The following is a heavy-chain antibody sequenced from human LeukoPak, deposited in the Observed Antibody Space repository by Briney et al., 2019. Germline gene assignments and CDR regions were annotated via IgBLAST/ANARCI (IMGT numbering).Heavy chain of an antibody. CDR2: SSSGGGST. J-gene: IGHJ4*02. V-gene: IGHV3-23*01. Sequence: GGSLRLSCAASGFTFSSYAMIWIRQAPGKGLEWVSASSSGGGSTYYADSVKGRFTISRDNSKNTLYLQMNSLRAEDTAVYYCAKARFTVTNYFDYWGQGTLVTVSS. CDR1: GFTFSSYA. D-gene: IGHD4-17*01. CDR3: AKARFTVTNYFDY.